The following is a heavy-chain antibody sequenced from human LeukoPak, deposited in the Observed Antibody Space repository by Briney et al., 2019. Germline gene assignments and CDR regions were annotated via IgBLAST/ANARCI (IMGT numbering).Heavy chain of an antibody. D-gene: IGHD3-22*01. CDR2: IIPILGIA. V-gene: IGHV1-69*04. CDR3: ARGSDYYDSSGYYGDY. Sequence: SVKVSCKASGYTFTSYAISWVRQAPGQGLEWMGRIIPILGIANYAQKFQGRVTITADKSTSTAYMELSSLRSEDTAVYYCARGSDYYDSSGYYGDYWGQGTLVTVSS. CDR1: GYTFTSYA. J-gene: IGHJ4*02.